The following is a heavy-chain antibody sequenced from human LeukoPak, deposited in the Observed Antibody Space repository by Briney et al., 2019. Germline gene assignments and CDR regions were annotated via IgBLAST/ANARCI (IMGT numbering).Heavy chain of an antibody. J-gene: IGHJ3*02. V-gene: IGHV4-34*01. CDR1: GGSFSGYY. CDR3: ARLSQIVAFDI. CDR2: INHSGST. D-gene: IGHD6-6*01. Sequence: SETLSLTCAVYGGSFSGYYWSWIRQPPGKGLGWIGEINHSGSTNYNPSLKSRVTLSVDTSKNQFSLKLSSVTAADTAVYYCARLSQIVAFDIWGQGTMVTVSS.